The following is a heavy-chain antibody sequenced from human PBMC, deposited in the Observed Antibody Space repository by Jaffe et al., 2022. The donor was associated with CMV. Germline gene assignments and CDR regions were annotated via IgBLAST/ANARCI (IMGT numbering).Heavy chain of an antibody. CDR3: ARDWEILWFGDHGGAFDI. CDR1: GFTFSSYW. CDR2: INSDGSST. D-gene: IGHD3-10*01. V-gene: IGHV3-74*01. Sequence: EVQLVESGGGLVQPGGSLRLSCAASGFTFSSYWMHWVRQAPGKGLVWVSRINSDGSSTSYADSVKGRFTISRDNAKNTLYLQMNSLRAEDTAVYYCARDWEILWFGDHGGAFDIWGQGTMVTVSS. J-gene: IGHJ3*02.